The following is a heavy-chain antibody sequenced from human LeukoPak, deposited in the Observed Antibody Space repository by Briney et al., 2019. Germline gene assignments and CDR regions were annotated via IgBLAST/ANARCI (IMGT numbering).Heavy chain of an antibody. V-gene: IGHV3-64*01. J-gene: IGHJ4*02. CDR1: GFTFSSYG. Sequence: GGSLRLSCAASGFTFSSYGMHWVRQAPGKGLEFVSSIHSNGISTYCGNSVKGRFTISRDNSKNTLYLQMNSLRAEDTAVYYCAKTEKRGYCSGGSCYFDYWGQGTLVTVSS. D-gene: IGHD2-15*01. CDR3: AKTEKRGYCSGGSCYFDY. CDR2: IHSNGIST.